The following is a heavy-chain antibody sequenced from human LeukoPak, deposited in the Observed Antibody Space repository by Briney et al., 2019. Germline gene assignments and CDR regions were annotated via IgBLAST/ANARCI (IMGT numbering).Heavy chain of an antibody. CDR3: ARVYFHSGGYLH. V-gene: IGHV3-21*04. CDR1: GFVFSVYT. CDR2: ISSSSRYK. J-gene: IGHJ4*02. Sequence: PGGSLRLSCAASGFVFSVYTMTWVRQAPGKGLEWVSSISSSSRYKYYADSVKGRFTISRDDAKDSLYLQMNSLRAEDTAVYYCARVYFHSGGYLHWGQGTLVTVSS. D-gene: IGHD3-22*01.